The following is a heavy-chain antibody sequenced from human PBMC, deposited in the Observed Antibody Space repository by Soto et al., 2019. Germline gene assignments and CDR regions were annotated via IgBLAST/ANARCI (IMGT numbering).Heavy chain of an antibody. D-gene: IGHD2-21*01. CDR2: IIPVSGTA. Sequence: QVHLEQSGAEVKKPGSSVKVSCKFSGGTFSSYVSIWVRQAPGQGLEWMGGIIPVSGTANYAKKFHCRVTIYAGAATNTAYMELSSVRFDDTAVYYCATVDRSVALVGWFDPWGQGTLVTVSS. V-gene: IGHV1-69*01. J-gene: IGHJ5*02. CDR1: GGTFSSYV. CDR3: ATVDRSVALVGWFDP.